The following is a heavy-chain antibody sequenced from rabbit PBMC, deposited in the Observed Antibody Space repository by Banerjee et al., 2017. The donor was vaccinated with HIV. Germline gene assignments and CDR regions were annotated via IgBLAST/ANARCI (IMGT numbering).Heavy chain of an antibody. V-gene: IGHV1S45*01. D-gene: IGHD4-1*01. CDR3: ARDLAGVIGWNFNL. CDR1: GFSFSNKYV. CDR2: IYAGSGGST. Sequence: QEQLEESGGDLVKPEGSLTLTCTASGFSFSNKYVMCWVRQAQGKGLEWIACIYAGSGGSTYYASWAKGRFTISKTSSTTVTLQMTSLTAADTATYFCARDLAGVIGWNFNLWGQGTLVTVS. J-gene: IGHJ4*01.